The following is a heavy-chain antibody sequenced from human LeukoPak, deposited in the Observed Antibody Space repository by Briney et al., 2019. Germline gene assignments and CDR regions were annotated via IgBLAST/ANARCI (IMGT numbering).Heavy chain of an antibody. Sequence: PSETLSLTCAVYGGSFSGYYWSWIRQPPEKGLEGIGEINHSGSTNYNPSLKSRVTISVDTSKNQFSLNLTSVTAADTAVYYCARAFDSSAYYLTYWGHGNLVTVSS. CDR1: GGSFSGYY. CDR3: ARAFDSSAYYLTY. CDR2: INHSGST. V-gene: IGHV4-34*01. J-gene: IGHJ4*01. D-gene: IGHD3-22*01.